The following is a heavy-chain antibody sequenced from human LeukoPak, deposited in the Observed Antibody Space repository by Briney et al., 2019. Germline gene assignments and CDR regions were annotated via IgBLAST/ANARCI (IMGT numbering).Heavy chain of an antibody. D-gene: IGHD3-3*01. CDR2: IYYSGST. CDR3: ASMTFWSGYQYYGMDV. CDR1: GGSVSSGTNY. V-gene: IGHV4-61*01. Sequence: SGTLSLTCTVSGGSVSSGTNYWSWIRQPPGKGLEWIGYIYYSGSTNYNPFLKSRVTISVDTSKNRLSLKLSSVTAADTAVYYCASMTFWSGYQYYGMDVWGQGTTVTVSS. J-gene: IGHJ6*02.